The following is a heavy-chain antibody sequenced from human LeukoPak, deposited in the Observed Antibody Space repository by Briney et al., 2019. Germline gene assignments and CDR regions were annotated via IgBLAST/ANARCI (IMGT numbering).Heavy chain of an antibody. CDR2: MYSDGST. Sequence: GGSLRLSCAASGLGVSSNYMSWVRQAPGKGLEWVSVMYSDGSTYYADSVKGRFTISRDISKNTLHLQMSSLRGEDTAVYYCARDREGGYDKWGQGTLVTVSS. D-gene: IGHD5-12*01. V-gene: IGHV3-53*01. CDR1: GLGVSSNY. J-gene: IGHJ4*02. CDR3: ARDREGGYDK.